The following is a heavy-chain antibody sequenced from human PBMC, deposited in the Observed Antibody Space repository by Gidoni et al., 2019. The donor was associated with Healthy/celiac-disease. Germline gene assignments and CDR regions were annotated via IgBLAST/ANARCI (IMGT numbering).Heavy chain of an antibody. V-gene: IGHV1-69*01. J-gene: IGHJ4*02. CDR3: ARGGTYEDVDTAIVIDY. Sequence: QVHLVQSVAEVKKPGSSVKVSCKASGGPFRSSAISWVRQAPGQGLEWMGGIIPIFGTANYAQKLQGRVTITADESTSTAYMELSSLRSEDTAVYYCARGGTYEDVDTAIVIDYWGQGTLVTVSS. CDR2: IIPIFGTA. CDR1: GGPFRSSA. D-gene: IGHD5-18*01.